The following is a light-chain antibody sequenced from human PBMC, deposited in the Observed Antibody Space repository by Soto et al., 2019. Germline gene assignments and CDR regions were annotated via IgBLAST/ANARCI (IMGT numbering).Light chain of an antibody. CDR1: QSVSSS. J-gene: IGKJ1*01. V-gene: IGKV3-15*01. CDR2: AAS. Sequence: EIVMTQSPATLSVSPGERATLSCRASQSVSSSLAWYQQKPGQAPRLLIYAASTRATGIPARFSGSGSGTEFTLTISSLQSEDFAVYYCQQYYRWPQTFGQGTKVDIK. CDR3: QQYYRWPQT.